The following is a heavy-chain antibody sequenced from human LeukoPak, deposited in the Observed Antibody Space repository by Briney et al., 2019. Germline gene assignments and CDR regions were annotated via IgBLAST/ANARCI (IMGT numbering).Heavy chain of an antibody. J-gene: IGHJ6*03. Sequence: GGSLRLSCSASGFTFSSYAMSWVRQAPGKGLEWVSAISGSGGSTYYADSVKGRFTISRDNSKNTLYLQMNSLRAEDTAVYYCAKESAGYERYYYYYYMDVWGKGTTVTVSS. CDR3: AKESAGYERYYYYYYMDV. CDR2: ISGSGGST. D-gene: IGHD3-16*01. CDR1: GFTFSSYA. V-gene: IGHV3-23*01.